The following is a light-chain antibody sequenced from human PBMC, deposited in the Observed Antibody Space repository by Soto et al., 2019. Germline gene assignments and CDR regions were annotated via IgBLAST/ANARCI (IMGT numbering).Light chain of an antibody. CDR2: EVS. Sequence: EVVMTQSPLSLPVTLGQPASISCRSSYSLIHSDGDTYLNWFQQRPGQSPRRLFYEVSNRDSGVPDRFSGSGSGTDLTLKISRVEAEDVGIYYCMQGTDWPWTFGQGTEVQIK. J-gene: IGKJ1*01. CDR3: MQGTDWPWT. V-gene: IGKV2-30*02. CDR1: YSLIHSDGDTY.